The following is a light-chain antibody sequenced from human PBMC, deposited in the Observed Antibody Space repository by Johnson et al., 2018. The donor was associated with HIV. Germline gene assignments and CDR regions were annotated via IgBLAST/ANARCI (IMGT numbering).Light chain of an antibody. CDR3: GTWDSSLSAGV. J-gene: IGLJ1*01. CDR2: ENN. V-gene: IGLV1-51*02. Sequence: HSVLTQPPLVSAAPGQKVTISCSGSSSNIGNNYVSWFQHLPGTAPKLLSYENNTRPSGIPDRFSASKSGTSATLGITGLQTGDEADYYCGTWDSSLSAGVFGTGTKVTVL. CDR1: SSNIGNNY.